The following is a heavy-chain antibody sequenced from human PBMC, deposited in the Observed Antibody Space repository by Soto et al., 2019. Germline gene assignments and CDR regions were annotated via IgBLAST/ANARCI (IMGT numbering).Heavy chain of an antibody. CDR2: ISSDASNK. V-gene: IGHV3-30*18. CDR3: AEALSMIVAESFDV. D-gene: IGHD3-22*01. Sequence: QVQLVQSGGGVVQPGRSLTLSCAASGFTFSNYDMHWVRQAPGKGLEWVAVISSDASNKYYAASVKGRFTISRDSSKNTVYVQMNSLRAEDTAVYYCAEALSMIVAESFDVWGQGTMVTVSS. CDR1: GFTFSNYD. J-gene: IGHJ3*01.